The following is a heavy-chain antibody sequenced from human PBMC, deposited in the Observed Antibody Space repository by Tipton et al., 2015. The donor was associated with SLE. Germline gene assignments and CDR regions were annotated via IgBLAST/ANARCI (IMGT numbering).Heavy chain of an antibody. V-gene: IGHV4-59*08. CDR3: VRLRSKVLIDY. J-gene: IGHJ4*02. D-gene: IGHD2-8*01. CDR1: GGSISSYY. Sequence: TLSLTCTVSGGSISSYYWSWIRQPPGKGLEWIGYIYYSGSTNYNPSLKSRVTISVDTSKNQFSLSLTSMTAADTAMYYCVRLRSKVLIDYWGQGTLVTVSS. CDR2: IYYSGST.